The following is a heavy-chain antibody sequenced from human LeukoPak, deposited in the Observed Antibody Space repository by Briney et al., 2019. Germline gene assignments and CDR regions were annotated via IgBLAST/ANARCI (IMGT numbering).Heavy chain of an antibody. Sequence: PSETLSLTCTVSGGSISSGGYYWSWIRQHPGKGLEWIGYIYYSGSTYYNPSLKSRVTISVDTSKNQFSLKLSSVTAADTAVYYCARGGLGGDYVWGSYLWDYYYYGMDVWGQGTTVTVSS. CDR1: GGSISSGGYY. J-gene: IGHJ6*02. CDR3: ARGGLGGDYVWGSYLWDYYYYGMDV. D-gene: IGHD3-16*02. V-gene: IGHV4-31*03. CDR2: IYYSGST.